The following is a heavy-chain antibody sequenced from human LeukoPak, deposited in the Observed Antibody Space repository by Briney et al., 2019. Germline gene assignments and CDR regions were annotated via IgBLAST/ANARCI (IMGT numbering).Heavy chain of an antibody. Sequence: PGGSLRLSCAASGFTFSSYSMNWVRQAPGKGLEWVSYISSSSSTIYYADSVKGRFTISRDNAKNSLFLQMNSLRAEDTAVYYCARTLSIVGASYYYYGMDVWGQGTTVTVSS. V-gene: IGHV3-48*04. J-gene: IGHJ6*02. CDR2: ISSSSSTI. D-gene: IGHD1-26*01. CDR1: GFTFSSYS. CDR3: ARTLSIVGASYYYYGMDV.